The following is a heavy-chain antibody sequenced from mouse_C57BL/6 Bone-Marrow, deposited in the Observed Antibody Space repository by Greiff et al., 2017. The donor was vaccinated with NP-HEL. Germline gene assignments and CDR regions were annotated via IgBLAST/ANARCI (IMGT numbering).Heavy chain of an antibody. J-gene: IGHJ1*03. Sequence: EVKLVESEGGLVQPGSSMKLSCTASGFTFSDYYMAWVRQVPEKGLEWVANINYDGSSTYYLDSLKSRFIISRDNAKNILYLQMSSLKSEDTATYYCARYYYGSLWYFDVWGTGTTVTVSS. CDR1: GFTFSDYY. CDR3: ARYYYGSLWYFDV. CDR2: INYDGSST. D-gene: IGHD1-1*01. V-gene: IGHV5-16*01.